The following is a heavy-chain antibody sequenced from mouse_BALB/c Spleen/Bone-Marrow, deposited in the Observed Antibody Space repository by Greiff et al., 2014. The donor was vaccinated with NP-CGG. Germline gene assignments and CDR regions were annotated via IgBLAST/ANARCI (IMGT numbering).Heavy chain of an antibody. V-gene: IGHV1-87*01. Sequence: QVQLQQSGVELVRPGASVKLSCKASGYTFTSYWMQWVKQRPGQGLEWIGTIYPGDGDTRYTQKFKGKATLTADKSSSTAYMQLSSLASEDSAVYYCARFGYSFAYWGQGTLVTVSA. CDR2: IYPGDGDT. CDR3: ARFGYSFAY. J-gene: IGHJ3*01. CDR1: GYTFTSYW. D-gene: IGHD2-3*01.